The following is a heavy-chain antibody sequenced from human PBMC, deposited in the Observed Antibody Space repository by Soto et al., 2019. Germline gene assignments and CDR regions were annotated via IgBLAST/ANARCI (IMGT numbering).Heavy chain of an antibody. V-gene: IGHV3-33*01. CDR3: ARDLNYSSSWTYDAFDI. Sequence: SLRLSCAASGFTFSSYGMHWVRQAPGKGLEWVAVIWYDGSNKYYADSVKGRFTISRDNSKNTLYLQMNSLRAEDTAVYYCARDLNYSSSWTYDAFDIWGQGTMVTVSS. D-gene: IGHD6-13*01. J-gene: IGHJ3*02. CDR1: GFTFSSYG. CDR2: IWYDGSNK.